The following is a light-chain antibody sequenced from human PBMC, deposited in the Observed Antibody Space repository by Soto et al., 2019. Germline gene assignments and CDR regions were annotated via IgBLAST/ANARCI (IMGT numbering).Light chain of an antibody. V-gene: IGKV1-8*01. CDR1: QGISSY. CDR2: AAS. J-gene: IGKJ5*01. Sequence: AIRLTQYPSSFSASTGDRVTITCRASQGISSYLAWYQQKPGKAPKLLIYAASTLQSGVPSRFSGSGSGTDFTLTISCLQSEDFATYYCQQYYSYPSITFGQGTRLEIK. CDR3: QQYYSYPSIT.